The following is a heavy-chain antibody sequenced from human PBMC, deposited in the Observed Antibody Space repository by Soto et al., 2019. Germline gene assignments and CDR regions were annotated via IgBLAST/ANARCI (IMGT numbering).Heavy chain of an antibody. V-gene: IGHV3-33*01. Sequence: GGSLRLSCAASGFTFSSYGMHWVRQAPGKGLEWVAVIWYDGSNKYYADSVKGRFTISRDNSKNTLYLQMNSLRAEDTAVYYCARTLGYCSGGSCYSTDAFDIWGQGTMVTVSS. CDR2: IWYDGSNK. CDR1: GFTFSSYG. D-gene: IGHD2-15*01. CDR3: ARTLGYCSGGSCYSTDAFDI. J-gene: IGHJ3*02.